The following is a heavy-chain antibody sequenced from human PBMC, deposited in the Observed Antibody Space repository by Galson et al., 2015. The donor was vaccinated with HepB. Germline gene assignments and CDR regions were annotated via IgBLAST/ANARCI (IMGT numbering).Heavy chain of an antibody. J-gene: IGHJ4*02. V-gene: IGHV1-3*01. CDR2: INAANGDT. CDR1: GYTFTTYA. D-gene: IGHD1-14*01. CDR3: ARGGPTGIFDC. Sequence: SVKVSCKASGYTFTTYATHWVRQAPGQRLEWMGWINAANGDTGSSQKFQGRVTITRDTSATTAYMELSGLRSEDTTVYYCARGGPTGIFDCWGQGTLVTVSS.